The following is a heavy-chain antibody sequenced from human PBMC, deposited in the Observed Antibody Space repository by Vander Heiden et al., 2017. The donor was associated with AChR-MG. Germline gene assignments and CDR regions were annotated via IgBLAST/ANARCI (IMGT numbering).Heavy chain of an antibody. CDR1: GFTFSSYG. Sequence: QVQLVESGGGVVQPGRSLRLSCAASGFTFSSYGMHGVRQAPGKGLEWVAVIWYDGSNKYYADSVKGRFTISRDNSKNTLYLQMNSLRAEDTAVYYCARDGIGVAVAGTPITNAFDIWGQGTMVTVSS. CDR3: ARDGIGVAVAGTPITNAFDI. V-gene: IGHV3-33*01. CDR2: IWYDGSNK. J-gene: IGHJ3*02. D-gene: IGHD6-19*01.